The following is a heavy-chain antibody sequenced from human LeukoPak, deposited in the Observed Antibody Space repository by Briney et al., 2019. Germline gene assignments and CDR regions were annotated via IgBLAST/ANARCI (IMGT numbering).Heavy chain of an antibody. J-gene: IGHJ5*02. D-gene: IGHD2-2*02. CDR1: GGSFSGYY. V-gene: IGHV4-34*01. Sequence: PSETLSLNCAVYGGSFSGYYWSWIRQPPGKGLEWIGELNHSASTNYNPSLKSRVTISVDTSKNQFSLKLSSVTAADTAVYYCARALGYCSSTSCYTAWFDPWGQGTLVTVSS. CDR3: ARALGYCSSTSCYTAWFDP. CDR2: LNHSAST.